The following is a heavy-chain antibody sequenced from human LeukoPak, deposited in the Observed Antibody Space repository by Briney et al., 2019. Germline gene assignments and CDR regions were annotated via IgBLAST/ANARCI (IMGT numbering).Heavy chain of an antibody. CDR3: ARGDGYCSGGSCYLRYYYYYMDV. V-gene: IGHV4-39*07. CDR1: GDSISSSSYY. J-gene: IGHJ6*03. CDR2: INHSGST. D-gene: IGHD2-15*01. Sequence: SETLSLTCTVSGDSISSSSYYWSWIRQPPGKGLEWIGEINHSGSTNYNPSLKSRVTISVDTSKNQFSLKLSSVTAADTAVYYCARGDGYCSGGSCYLRYYYYYMDVWGKGTTVTVSS.